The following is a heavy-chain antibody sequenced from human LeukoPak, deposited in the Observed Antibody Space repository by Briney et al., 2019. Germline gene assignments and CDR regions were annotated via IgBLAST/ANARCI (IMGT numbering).Heavy chain of an antibody. CDR1: GYTFTSYG. J-gene: IGHJ1*01. V-gene: IGHV1-18*01. Sequence: GASVKVSCKASGYTFTSYGISWVRQAPGQGLEWMGWISAYNGNTNYAQKLQGRVTMTTDTSTSTVYMELSSLRSEDTAVYYCARNLRGSGSYLMFQHWGQGTLVTVSS. CDR2: ISAYNGNT. CDR3: ARNLRGSGSYLMFQH. D-gene: IGHD1-26*01.